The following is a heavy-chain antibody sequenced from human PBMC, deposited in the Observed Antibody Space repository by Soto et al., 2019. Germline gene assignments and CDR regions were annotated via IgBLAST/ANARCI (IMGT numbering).Heavy chain of an antibody. V-gene: IGHV4-59*01. CDR3: AREGTRIAAAGTGWFDS. CDR2: IYYSGST. J-gene: IGHJ5*01. Sequence: ATPSETLSLTCTVSGGSISSYYWSWIRQPPGKGLEWIGYIYYSGSTNYNPSLKSRVTISVDTSKNQFSLKLSSVTAADTAVYYCAREGTRIAAAGTGWFDSWGQGTLVTVSS. D-gene: IGHD6-13*01. CDR1: GGSISSYY.